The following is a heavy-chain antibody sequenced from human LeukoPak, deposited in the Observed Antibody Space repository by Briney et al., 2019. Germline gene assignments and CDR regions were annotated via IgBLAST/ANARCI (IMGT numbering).Heavy chain of an antibody. CDR3: ARVFRGWYELDY. V-gene: IGHV1-8*01. CDR1: GYTFTSYD. Sequence: ASVKVSCKASGYTFTSYDINWVRQATGQGLEWMGWMNPNSGNTGYAQKFQGRVTMTRNTSISTAYMELSSLRSEDTAVYYCARVFRGWYELDYWGQGTPVTVSS. D-gene: IGHD6-19*01. CDR2: MNPNSGNT. J-gene: IGHJ4*02.